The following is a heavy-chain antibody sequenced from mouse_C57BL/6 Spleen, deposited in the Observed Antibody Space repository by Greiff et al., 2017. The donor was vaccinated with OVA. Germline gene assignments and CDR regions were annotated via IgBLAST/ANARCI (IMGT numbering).Heavy chain of an antibody. V-gene: IGHV5-17*01. CDR3: ARTGSDY. CDR2: ISSGSSTI. CDR1: GFTFSDYG. D-gene: IGHD2-2*01. J-gene: IGHJ2*01. Sequence: EVKLVESGGGLVKPGGSLKLSCAASGFTFSDYGMHWVRQAPEKGLEWVAYISSGSSTIYYADTVKGRFTISRDNAKNTLFLQRTSLRSEDTAMYYCARTGSDYWGQGTTLTVSS.